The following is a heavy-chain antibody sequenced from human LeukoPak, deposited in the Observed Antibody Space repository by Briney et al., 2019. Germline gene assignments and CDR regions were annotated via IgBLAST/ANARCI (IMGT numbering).Heavy chain of an antibody. CDR2: YSGTT. CDR3: ARQRGYCTSTICYSTFDY. V-gene: IGHV4-39*01. D-gene: IGHD2-2*02. Sequence: YSGTTYYSPSLKSRVTISVDASKRQFSLRLSSVTAADTAVYYCARQRGYCTSTICYSTFDYWGQGTLVTVSS. J-gene: IGHJ4*02.